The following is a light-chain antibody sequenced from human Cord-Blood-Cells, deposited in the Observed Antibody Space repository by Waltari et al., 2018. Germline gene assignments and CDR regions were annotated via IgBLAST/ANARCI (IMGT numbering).Light chain of an antibody. CDR2: AAS. V-gene: IGKV1-39*01. CDR1: QSISRC. Sequence: DIQMTQSPSSLSASVVDRVTITCLASQSISRCVNWYQQKPGKAPKLLIYAASSLQSGVPSRFSGSGARTDFTLPIRSLQTEDVATYYCQQSYSTPYTFGQGTKLELK. CDR3: QQSYSTPYT. J-gene: IGKJ2*01.